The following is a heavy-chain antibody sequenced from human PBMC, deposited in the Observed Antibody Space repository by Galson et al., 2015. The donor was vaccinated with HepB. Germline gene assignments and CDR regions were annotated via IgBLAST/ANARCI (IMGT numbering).Heavy chain of an antibody. CDR2: INYSGGRT. CDR1: GFTFDTYA. V-gene: IGHV3-23*01. Sequence: SLRLSCAASGFTFDTYAMSWVRQAPGKGLEWVSTINYSGGRTYFADSVRGRFTISRDNSRNTLYLQMNSPRVEDTAFYYCTTGPNVGDVDNWGQGTPVTVSS. CDR3: TTGPNVGDVDN. D-gene: IGHD3-16*01. J-gene: IGHJ4*02.